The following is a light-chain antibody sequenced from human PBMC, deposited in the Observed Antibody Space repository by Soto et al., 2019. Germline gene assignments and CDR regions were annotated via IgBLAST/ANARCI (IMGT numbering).Light chain of an antibody. CDR3: QSYDSSLTGYV. V-gene: IGLV1-40*01. Sequence: QSVLTQPPSVSGAPGQRVTISCTGSSSNIGAGYDVHWYQQLPGTAPRLLIYANSNRPSGVPDRFSGSKSGTSASLAITGLQAEDEADHYCQSYDSSLTGYVFGTGTKLTVL. CDR2: ANS. J-gene: IGLJ1*01. CDR1: SSNIGAGYD.